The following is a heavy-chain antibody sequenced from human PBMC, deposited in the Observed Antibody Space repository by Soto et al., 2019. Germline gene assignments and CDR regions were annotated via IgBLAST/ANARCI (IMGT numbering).Heavy chain of an antibody. Sequence: QLQLQESGSGLVKPSQTLSLTCAVSGGSISSGGYSWSWIRQPPGKGLEWIGYIYHSGSTYYNPSLKSRVTISVDRSKNQFSLKLSSVTAADTAVYYCARSSVVAPFSVGVYYGMDVWGQGTTVTVSS. CDR3: ARSSVVAPFSVGVYYGMDV. J-gene: IGHJ6*02. CDR2: IYHSGST. D-gene: IGHD2-15*01. V-gene: IGHV4-30-2*01. CDR1: GGSISSGGYS.